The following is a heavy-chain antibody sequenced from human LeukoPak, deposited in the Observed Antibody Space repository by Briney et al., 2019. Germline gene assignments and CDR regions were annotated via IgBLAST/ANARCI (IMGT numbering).Heavy chain of an antibody. CDR3: ARSMGNWYGMDV. D-gene: IGHD2/OR15-2a*01. CDR2: INSDGSST. V-gene: IGHV3-74*01. CDR1: GFTFSSYW. Sequence: GGSLRLSCAASGFTFSSYWMYWVRQAPGKGLVWVSRINSDGSSTSYADSVKGRFTISRDNAKNTLYLQMNSLRAEDTAVYYCARSMGNWYGMDVWGQGTTVTVSS. J-gene: IGHJ6*02.